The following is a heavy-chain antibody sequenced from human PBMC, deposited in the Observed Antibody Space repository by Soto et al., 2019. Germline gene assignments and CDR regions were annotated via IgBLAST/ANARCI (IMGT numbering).Heavy chain of an antibody. D-gene: IGHD3-10*01. Sequence: ASVKVSCKAYGYTFTSYDINWVRQATGQGLEWMGWMNPNSGNTGYAQKFQGRVTMTRNTSISTAYMELSSLRSEDTAVYYCASVVFRLDYGSGSYYNGFDYWGQGTLVTVSS. J-gene: IGHJ4*02. CDR3: ASVVFRLDYGSGSYYNGFDY. V-gene: IGHV1-8*02. CDR2: MNPNSGNT. CDR1: GYTFTSYD.